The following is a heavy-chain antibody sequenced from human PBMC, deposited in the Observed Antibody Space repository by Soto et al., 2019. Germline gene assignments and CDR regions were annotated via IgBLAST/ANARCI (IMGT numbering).Heavy chain of an antibody. Sequence: EVQLLESGGGLVQPGGSLRLSCAASGFTFSSYAMSWVRQAPGKGLEWVSAISGSGGSTYYADSVKGRFTISRDDSKNTLYLQMNSLRAEDTAVYYCAKYIAAAGNRPPAVDYWGQGTLVTVSS. J-gene: IGHJ4*02. CDR3: AKYIAAAGNRPPAVDY. D-gene: IGHD6-13*01. CDR1: GFTFSSYA. V-gene: IGHV3-23*01. CDR2: ISGSGGST.